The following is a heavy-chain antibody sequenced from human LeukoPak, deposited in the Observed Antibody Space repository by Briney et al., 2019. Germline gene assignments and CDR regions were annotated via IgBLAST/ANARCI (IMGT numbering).Heavy chain of an antibody. CDR1: EYTFTGYY. Sequence: ASVKVSCKASEYTFTGYYMHWVRQAPGQGLECMGWINPNSGGTNYAQKFQGRVTMTRDTSISTAYMELSRLRSDDMAVYYCARESPDWFDPWGQGTLVTVSS. J-gene: IGHJ5*02. CDR2: INPNSGGT. V-gene: IGHV1-2*02. CDR3: ARESPDWFDP.